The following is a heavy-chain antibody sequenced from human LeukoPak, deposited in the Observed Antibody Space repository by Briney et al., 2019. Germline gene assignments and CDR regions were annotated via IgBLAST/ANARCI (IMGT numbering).Heavy chain of an antibody. J-gene: IGHJ3*02. D-gene: IGHD6-13*01. V-gene: IGHV3-23*01. CDR2: ITGTT. CDR1: GFTFSSYA. CDR3: AKAFREYGSSTYSSFDI. Sequence: GGSLRLSCAASGFTFSSYAMSWVRQAPGKGLQWVSTITGTTHYADSVRGRFTISRDSSKNILYLQMNSLSTEDTAIYYCAKAFREYGSSTYSSFDIWGQGTMVSVS.